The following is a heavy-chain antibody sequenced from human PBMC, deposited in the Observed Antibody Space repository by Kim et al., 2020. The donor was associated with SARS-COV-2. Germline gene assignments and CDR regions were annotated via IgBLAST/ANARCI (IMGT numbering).Heavy chain of an antibody. Sequence: SETLSLTCTVSGGSISSYYWSWIRQPPGKGLEWIGYIYYSGSTNYNPSLKSRVTISVDTSKNQFSLKLSSVTAADTAVYYCARGFTVGGVIHDYWGQGTL. CDR1: GGSISSYY. CDR3: ARGFTVGGVIHDY. V-gene: IGHV4-59*01. J-gene: IGHJ4*02. D-gene: IGHD3-16*02. CDR2: IYYSGST.